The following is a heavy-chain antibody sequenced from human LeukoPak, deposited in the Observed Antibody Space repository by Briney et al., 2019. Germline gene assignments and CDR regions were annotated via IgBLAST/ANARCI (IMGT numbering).Heavy chain of an antibody. V-gene: IGHV1-46*01. CDR1: GYTFTSYY. J-gene: IGHJ4*02. CDR2: INPSGGST. D-gene: IGHD3-9*01. Sequence: WASVKVSCKASGYTFTSYYMHWVRQAPGQGLEWMGIINPSGGSTSYAQKFQGRVTMTRDTPTSTVYMELSSLRSEDTAVYYCARAWPYYDILTGYYYFDYWGQGTLVTVSS. CDR3: ARAWPYYDILTGYYYFDY.